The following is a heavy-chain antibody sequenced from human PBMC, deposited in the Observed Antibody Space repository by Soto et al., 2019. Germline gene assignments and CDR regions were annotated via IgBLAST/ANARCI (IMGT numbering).Heavy chain of an antibody. CDR2: INPNSGGT. J-gene: IGHJ3*02. CDR3: ARGPVDSKGYAQGPDAFDI. D-gene: IGHD2-15*01. CDR1: GYTFTGYY. Sequence: GASVKVSCKASGYTFTGYYMHWVRQAPGQGLEWMGWINPNSGGTNYAQKFQGWVTMTRDTSISTAYMELSRLRSDDTAVYYCARGPVDSKGYAQGPDAFDIWTQGTMVTVSS. V-gene: IGHV1-2*04.